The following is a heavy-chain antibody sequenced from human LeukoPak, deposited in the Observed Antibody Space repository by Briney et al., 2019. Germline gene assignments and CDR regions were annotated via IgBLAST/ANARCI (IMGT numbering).Heavy chain of an antibody. Sequence: GGSLRLSCAASGFTFTSYWMSWVRQAPGKGLEWVANIDQDGSEKNYVDSVKGRFTISSDNAKNSLYLQLNSLRAEDTAVYYCARDQVGIFDYWGQGTLVTVSS. CDR3: ARDQVGIFDY. V-gene: IGHV3-7*01. CDR2: IDQDGSEK. CDR1: GFTFTSYW. D-gene: IGHD1-26*01. J-gene: IGHJ4*02.